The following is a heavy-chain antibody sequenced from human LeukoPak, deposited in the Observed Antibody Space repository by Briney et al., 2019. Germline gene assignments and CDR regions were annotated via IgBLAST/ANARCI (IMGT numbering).Heavy chain of an antibody. J-gene: IGHJ4*02. CDR3: ARSPHRTTVVTPFDY. V-gene: IGHV3-30*03. CDR2: ISYDGSNK. CDR1: GFTFSSYG. Sequence: GGSLRLSCAASGFTFSSYGMHWVRQAPGKGLEWVAVISYDGSNKYYADSVKGRFTISRDNSKNTLYLQMNSLRAEDTAVYYCARSPHRTTVVTPFDYWGQGILVTVSS. D-gene: IGHD4-23*01.